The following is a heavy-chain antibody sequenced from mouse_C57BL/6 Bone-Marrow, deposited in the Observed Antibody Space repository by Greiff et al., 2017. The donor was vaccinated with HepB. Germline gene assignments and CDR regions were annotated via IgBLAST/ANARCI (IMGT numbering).Heavy chain of an antibody. J-gene: IGHJ2*01. CDR2: INPGSGGT. V-gene: IGHV1-54*01. CDR3: ARNCYYFDY. Sequence: VKLQQSGAELVRPGTSVKVSCKASGYAFTNYLIEWVKQRPGQGLEWIGVINPGSGGTNYNEKFKGKATLTADKSSSTAYMQLSSLTSEDSAVYFCARNCYYFDYWGQGTTLTVSS. CDR1: GYAFTNYL.